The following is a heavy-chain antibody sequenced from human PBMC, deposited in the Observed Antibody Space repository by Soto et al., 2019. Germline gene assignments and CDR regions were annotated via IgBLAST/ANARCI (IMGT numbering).Heavy chain of an antibody. V-gene: IGHV3-30-3*01. CDR3: ARDWGRGGQWLVNYYYGMDV. CDR1: GFTFSSYA. Sequence: QVQLVESGGGVVQPGRSLRLSCAASGFTFSSYAMHWFRQAPGKGLEWVAVISFDGTNKYYADSVKGRFTISRDNSKNTLYLQMSRLRAEDTAVYDCARDWGRGGQWLVNYYYGMDVWGQGTTVTVSS. J-gene: IGHJ6*02. CDR2: ISFDGTNK. D-gene: IGHD6-19*01.